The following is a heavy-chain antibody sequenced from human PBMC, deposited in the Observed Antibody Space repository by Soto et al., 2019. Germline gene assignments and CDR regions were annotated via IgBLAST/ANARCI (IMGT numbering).Heavy chain of an antibody. CDR1: GGTFTNFT. CDR2: IIPIFSTT. J-gene: IGHJ6*02. D-gene: IGHD3-22*01. CDR3: ASSITMIVVAYGMDV. V-gene: IGHV1-69*13. Sequence: ASVKVSCKASGGTFTNFTIHWVRQAPGQGLEWMGGIIPIFSTTNYAQKFQGRVTITADESTRTAYMELSSLKSEDTAVYYCASSITMIVVAYGMDVWGQGATVTVSS.